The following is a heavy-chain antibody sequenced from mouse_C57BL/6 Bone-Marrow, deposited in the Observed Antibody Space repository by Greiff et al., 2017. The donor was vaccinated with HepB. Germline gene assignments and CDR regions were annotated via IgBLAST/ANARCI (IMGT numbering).Heavy chain of an antibody. D-gene: IGHD1-1*01. J-gene: IGHJ3*01. CDR1: GFTFSSYG. V-gene: IGHV5-6*01. CDR3: ARPTVVATSPEFAY. Sequence: EVQRVESGGDLVKPGGSLKLSCAASGFTFSSYGMSWVRQTPDKRLEWVATISSGGSYTYYPDSVKGRFTISRDNAKNTLYLQMSSLKSEDTAMYYCARPTVVATSPEFAYWGQGTLVTVSA. CDR2: ISSGGSYT.